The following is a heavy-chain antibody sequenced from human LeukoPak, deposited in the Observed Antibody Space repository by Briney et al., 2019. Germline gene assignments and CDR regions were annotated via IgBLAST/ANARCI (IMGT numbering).Heavy chain of an antibody. CDR1: GYSFTSYW. V-gene: IGHV5-51*01. CDR2: IYPGDSDT. CDR3: ARSDCGGDCYDPSGTKLDY. D-gene: IGHD2-21*02. Sequence: PGESLKISCKGSGYSFTSYWIGWVRQMPGKGLEWMGIIYPGDSDTRYSPSFQGQVTISADKSISTAYLQWSSLKASDTAMYYCARSDCGGDCYDPSGTKLDYWGQGTLVTVSS. J-gene: IGHJ4*02.